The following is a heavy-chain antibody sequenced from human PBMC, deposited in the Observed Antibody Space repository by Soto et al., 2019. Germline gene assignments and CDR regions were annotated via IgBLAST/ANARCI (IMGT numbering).Heavy chain of an antibody. V-gene: IGHV1-3*01. J-gene: IGHJ4*02. D-gene: IGHD3-10*01. Sequence: QVHLVQSGAEVKKPGASVMVSCKASGYTFSDYAMNWVRQAPGQRLEWMGWINAGNGNTKYSQKFQGRVTMTTDTSTSTAYMELRSLRSDDTAVYYCARDLPDSGSYYPFDYWGQGTLVTVSS. CDR1: GYTFSDYA. CDR2: INAGNGNT. CDR3: ARDLPDSGSYYPFDY.